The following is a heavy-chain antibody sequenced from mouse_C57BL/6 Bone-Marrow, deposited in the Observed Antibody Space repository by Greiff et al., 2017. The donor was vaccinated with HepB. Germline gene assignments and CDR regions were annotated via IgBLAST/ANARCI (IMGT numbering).Heavy chain of an antibody. Sequence: VQLQQSGAELVQPGASVKLSCTASGFNIKDYYMHWVKQRTEQGLEWIGRIDPEDGETKYAPKFQGKATITADTSSNTAYLQLSSLTSEDTAVYYCASPLITAVVAPPSWGQGTLVTVSA. CDR2: IDPEDGET. CDR1: GFNIKDYY. CDR3: ASPLITAVVAPPS. D-gene: IGHD1-1*01. V-gene: IGHV14-2*01. J-gene: IGHJ3*01.